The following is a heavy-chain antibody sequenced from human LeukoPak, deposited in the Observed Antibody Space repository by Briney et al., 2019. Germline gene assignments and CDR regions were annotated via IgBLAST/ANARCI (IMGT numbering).Heavy chain of an antibody. CDR1: GYTFTSYG. V-gene: IGHV1-18*01. J-gene: IGHJ5*02. D-gene: IGHD3-22*01. CDR2: ISAYNGNT. CDR3: ARAPRGDYDSSGYAPRKTWFDP. Sequence: ASVKVSCKASGYTFTSYGISWVRQAPGQGLEWMGWISAYNGNTNYPQKLQGRVTMTTDTSTSTACMELRSLRSDDTAVYCCARAPRGDYDSSGYAPRKTWFDPWGQGTLVTVSS.